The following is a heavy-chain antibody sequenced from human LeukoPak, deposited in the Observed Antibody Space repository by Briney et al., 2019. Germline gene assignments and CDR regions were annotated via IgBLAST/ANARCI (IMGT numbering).Heavy chain of an antibody. CDR2: IYTSGST. D-gene: IGHD6-13*01. Sequence: TSETQSLTCTVSGGSISSYYWSWIRQPAGKGLEWIGRIYTSGSTSYNPSLKSRVTMSVDTSKNQFSLKLSSVTAADTAVYYCSRDTLFVSGYSSSWYGMDVWGQGTTLTVSS. V-gene: IGHV4-4*07. CDR3: SRDTLFVSGYSSSWYGMDV. CDR1: GGSISSYY. J-gene: IGHJ6*02.